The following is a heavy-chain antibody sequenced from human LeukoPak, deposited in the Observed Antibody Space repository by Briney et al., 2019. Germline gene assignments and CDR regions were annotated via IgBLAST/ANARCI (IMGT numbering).Heavy chain of an antibody. D-gene: IGHD3-22*01. CDR1: GLISSSYA. J-gene: IGHJ4*02. CDR3: AKGVYYYDSSGYYYTYYFDY. Sequence: GGSLRLSCAAPGLISSSYAMSWVRQAPGKGLEWVSAISGSGGSTYYADSVKGRFTISRDNSKNTLYLQMNSLRAEDTAVYYCAKGVYYYDSSGYYYTYYFDYWGQGTLVTVSS. V-gene: IGHV3-23*01. CDR2: ISGSGGST.